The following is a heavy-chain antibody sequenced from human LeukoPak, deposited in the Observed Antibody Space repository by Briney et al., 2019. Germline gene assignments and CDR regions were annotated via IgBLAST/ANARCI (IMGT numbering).Heavy chain of an antibody. D-gene: IGHD2-15*01. CDR2: IYTRGST. CDR3: ARGRYCSADICSGGDAFDI. V-gene: IGHV4-4*07. J-gene: IGHJ3*02. CDR1: GGSINNYY. Sequence: SETLSLTCTVSGGSINNYYWSWIRQPAGKGLEWIGRIYTRGSTNYNPSLKSRVIMSVDTSKNQFSLKLSSVTAADTAVYYCARGRYCSADICSGGDAFDIWGQGTMVSVSS.